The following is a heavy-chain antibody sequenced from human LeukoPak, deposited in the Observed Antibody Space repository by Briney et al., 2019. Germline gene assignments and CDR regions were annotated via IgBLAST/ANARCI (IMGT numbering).Heavy chain of an antibody. Sequence: VASVKVSCKTSGYTFTNYAIHWVRQAPGQRPEWMGWINAGNGNIKYSQMFRDRVTITRDTSASTVYLDLSSLTSEGTAVYYCARGERGSTGPFDYWGQGTLVTVSS. CDR1: GYTFTNYA. CDR3: ARGERGSTGPFDY. D-gene: IGHD1-26*01. V-gene: IGHV1-3*01. J-gene: IGHJ4*02. CDR2: INAGNGNI.